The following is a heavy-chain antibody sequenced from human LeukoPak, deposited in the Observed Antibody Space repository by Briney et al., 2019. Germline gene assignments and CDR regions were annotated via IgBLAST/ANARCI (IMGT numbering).Heavy chain of an antibody. CDR1: GGSISSGSYY. CDR3: ARARFGDPEDY. CDR2: IYTSGST. J-gene: IGHJ4*02. D-gene: IGHD3-10*01. Sequence: SQTLSLTXTVSGGSISSGSYYWSWIRQPAGKGLEWIGRIYTSGSTNYNPSLKSRVTISVDTSKNQFSLKLSSVTAADTAVYYCARARFGDPEDYWGQGTLVTVSS. V-gene: IGHV4-61*02.